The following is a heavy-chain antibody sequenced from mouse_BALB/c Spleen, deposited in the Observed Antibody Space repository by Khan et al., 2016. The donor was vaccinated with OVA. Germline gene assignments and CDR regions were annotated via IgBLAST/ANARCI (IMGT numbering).Heavy chain of an antibody. CDR3: ARPPITTIVATSYWFFDV. CDR1: GFTFSGYA. CDR2: ISSGDSYT. J-gene: IGHJ1*01. D-gene: IGHD1-1*01. V-gene: IGHV5-9-3*01. Sequence: DVKLVESGGDLVKPGGSLKLSCAASGFTFSGYALSWVRQTPEKRLEWVATISSGDSYTYYPDSVKGRFTISRDNVKNTLYLQMSSLRSEDTAMYYCARPPITTIVATSYWFFDVWGAGTTVTVSS.